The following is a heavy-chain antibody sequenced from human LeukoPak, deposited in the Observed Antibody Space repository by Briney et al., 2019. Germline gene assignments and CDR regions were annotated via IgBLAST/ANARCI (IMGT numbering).Heavy chain of an antibody. V-gene: IGHV3-48*01. CDR2: ISASSGTI. D-gene: IGHD3-10*01. CDR3: RFGDFNDY. CDR1: GFSFSTSD. J-gene: IGHJ4*02. Sequence: SGGSLRLSCAASGFSFSTSDMNWVRQAPGKGLQWVSYISASSGTIYYTDSVKGRFTISRDNAKNSLYLQMSSLSAEDTAVYYCRFGDFNDYWGQGTLVTVSS.